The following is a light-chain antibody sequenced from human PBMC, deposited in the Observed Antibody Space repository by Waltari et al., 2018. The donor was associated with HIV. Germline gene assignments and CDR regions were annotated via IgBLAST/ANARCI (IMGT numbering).Light chain of an antibody. J-gene: IGKJ4*01. CDR2: GAS. CDR1: QSFSSN. V-gene: IGKV3D-15*01. CDR3: QQYSNWPPLT. Sequence: EIVLTPSPATLSVSPGERATLSCRASQSFSSNLAWYQQKPGQAPRLLIHGASSRATGVPVRFTGSGSGTEFTLTISSLQSEDFAIYYCQQYSNWPPLTFGGGTKIEIK.